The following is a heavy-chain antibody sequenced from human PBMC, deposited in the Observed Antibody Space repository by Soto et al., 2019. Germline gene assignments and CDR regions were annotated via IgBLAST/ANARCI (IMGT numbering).Heavy chain of an antibody. CDR3: ARTRSGSYSFDY. CDR1: GFTFGDSW. D-gene: IGHD1-26*01. CDR2: INQAGNER. J-gene: IGHJ4*02. Sequence: SGGSLRLSCAASGFTFGDSWMAWVRQTPAKGLEWVANINQAGNERNHMDSVRGRFTISRDNAQSSLYLRMDSLRAGDTVVYYCARTRSGSYSFDYWGLGTLVTVSS. V-gene: IGHV3-7*05.